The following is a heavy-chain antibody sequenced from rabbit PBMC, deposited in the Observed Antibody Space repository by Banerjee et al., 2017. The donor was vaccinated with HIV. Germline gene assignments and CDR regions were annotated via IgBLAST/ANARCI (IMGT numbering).Heavy chain of an antibody. J-gene: IGHJ4*01. V-gene: IGHV1S45*01. CDR2: INTSSGNT. Sequence: QEQLEESGGDLVKPEGSLTLTCTASGFSFSNKYVMCWVRQAPGKGLEWIACINTSSGNTVYATWAKGRFTISRTSSTTVALQMTSLTAADTATYFCARRYDSSGWGYYFNLWGPGTLVTVS. CDR3: ARRYDSSGWGYYFNL. D-gene: IGHD4-1*01. CDR1: GFSFSNKYV.